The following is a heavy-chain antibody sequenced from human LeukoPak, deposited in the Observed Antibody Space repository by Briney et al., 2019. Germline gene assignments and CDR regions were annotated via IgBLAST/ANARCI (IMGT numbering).Heavy chain of an antibody. V-gene: IGHV3-30*02. Sequence: GGSLRLSCAASGFTFSSYGMHWVRQAPGKGLEWVAFIRYDGSNKYYADSVKGRFTISRDNSKNTLYLQMNSLRAEDTAVYYCAKIGDDYGDYEHYFDYWGQGTLVTVSS. CDR3: AKIGDDYGDYEHYFDY. D-gene: IGHD4-17*01. J-gene: IGHJ4*02. CDR2: IRYDGSNK. CDR1: GFTFSSYG.